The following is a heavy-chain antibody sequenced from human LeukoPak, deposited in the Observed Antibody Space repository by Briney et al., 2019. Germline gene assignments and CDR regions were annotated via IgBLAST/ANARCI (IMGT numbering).Heavy chain of an antibody. V-gene: IGHV4-61*02. CDR3: ARDYYPAANYFDP. Sequence: SQTLSLTCTVSGGSISSGSYYWSWIRQPAGKGLEWIGRFYTSGTTIYNPSLMSRVTISVDTSKNQFSLKLTSVTAADTALYYCARDYYPAANYFDPWGQGTLVSVSS. D-gene: IGHD4/OR15-4a*01. CDR2: FYTSGTT. CDR1: GGSISSGSYY. J-gene: IGHJ5*02.